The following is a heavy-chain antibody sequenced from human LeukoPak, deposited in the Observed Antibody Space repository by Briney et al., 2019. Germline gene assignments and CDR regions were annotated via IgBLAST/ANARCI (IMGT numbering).Heavy chain of an antibody. V-gene: IGHV1-2*02. J-gene: IGHJ4*02. D-gene: IGHD2-15*01. CDR1: GYIFTDYY. CDR3: ARGNIVVEIAATEYYFDY. Sequence: ASVKVSCKAFGYIFTDYYIHWVRQAPGQGLEWMGWINPNSGGTNYAQKFVGGVTMTRDTSISTAYMELSRLRSDDTAVHYRARGNIVVEIAATEYYFDYWGQGTLVTVSS. CDR2: INPNSGGT.